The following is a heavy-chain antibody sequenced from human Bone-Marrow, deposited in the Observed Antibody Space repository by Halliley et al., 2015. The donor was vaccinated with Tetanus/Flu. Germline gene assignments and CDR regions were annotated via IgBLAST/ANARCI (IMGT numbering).Heavy chain of an antibody. CDR2: INHSGTT. D-gene: IGHD3-16*01. J-gene: IGHJ5*02. V-gene: IGHV4-34*01. Sequence: TLSLTCAVYGGSFSGYYWNWIRQPPGKGLEWIGEINHSGTTNSNSSLTSRVTISVDTSKNQVSLNLRSVTAADTAMYYCARGRARGVTFYFNLGTSGGWFDPWGQGTLVTVSS. CDR1: GGSFSGYY. CDR3: ARGRARGVTFYFNLGTSGGWFDP.